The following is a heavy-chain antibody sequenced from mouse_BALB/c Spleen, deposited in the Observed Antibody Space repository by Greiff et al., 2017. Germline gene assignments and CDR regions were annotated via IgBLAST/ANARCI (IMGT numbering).Heavy chain of an antibody. Sequence: EVKVVESGGGLVKPGGSLKLSCAASGFTFSSYAMSWVRQTPEKRLEWVATISSGGSYTYYPDSVKGRFTISRDNAKNTLYLQMSSLRSEDTAMYYCARQDGSGYWGQGTTLTVSS. CDR2: ISSGGSYT. V-gene: IGHV5-9-3*01. D-gene: IGHD2-3*01. CDR3: ARQDGSGY. CDR1: GFTFSSYA. J-gene: IGHJ2*01.